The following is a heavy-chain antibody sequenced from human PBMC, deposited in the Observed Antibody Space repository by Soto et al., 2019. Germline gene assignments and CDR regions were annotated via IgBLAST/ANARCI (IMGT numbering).Heavy chain of an antibody. CDR3: TRQTGGSGSYYPFDY. D-gene: IGHD3-10*01. CDR1: GFTFSGSA. CDR2: IRSKANSYAT. J-gene: IGHJ4*02. V-gene: IGHV3-73*01. Sequence: RGSLRLSCAASGFTFSGSAMHWVRQASGKGLEWVGRIRSKANSYATAYAASVKGRFTISRDDSKNTAYLQMNSLKTEDTAVYYCTRQTGGSGSYYPFDYWGQGTLVTVSS.